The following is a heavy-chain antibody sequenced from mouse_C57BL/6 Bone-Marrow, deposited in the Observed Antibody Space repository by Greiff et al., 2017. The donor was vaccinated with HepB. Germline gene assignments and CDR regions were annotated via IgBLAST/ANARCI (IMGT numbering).Heavy chain of an antibody. CDR2: IDPSDSYT. CDR3: ARKERYWYFDV. V-gene: IGHV1-69*01. CDR1: GYTFTSYW. J-gene: IGHJ1*03. Sequence: VQLQQPGAELVMPGASVKLSCKASGYTFTSYWMHWVKQRPGQGLEWIGEIDPSDSYTNYNQNFKGKSTLTVDKSSSTAYMQLSNLTSEDSAVYYCARKERYWYFDVWGTGTTVTVSS.